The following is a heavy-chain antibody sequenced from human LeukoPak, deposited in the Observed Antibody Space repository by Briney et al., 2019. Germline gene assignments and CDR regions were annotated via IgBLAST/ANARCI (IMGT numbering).Heavy chain of an antibody. V-gene: IGHV3-21*01. CDR3: AGGDYYYGSV. CDR1: GFTFSSYS. CDR2: ISSGSSYI. Sequence: GGSLRLSCSASGFTFSSYSMNWVRQAPGKGLEWVSSISSGSSYIYYADSVKGRFTISRDNAKNSLYLQMNSLTAEDTAIYYCAGGDYYYGSVWGQGTLVTVSS. J-gene: IGHJ4*02. D-gene: IGHD3-10*01.